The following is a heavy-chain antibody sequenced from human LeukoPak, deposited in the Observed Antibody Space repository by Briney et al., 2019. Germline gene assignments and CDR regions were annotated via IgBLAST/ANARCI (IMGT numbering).Heavy chain of an antibody. J-gene: IGHJ4*02. CDR2: FDPEDGET. CDR3: ATDLFRIDYGSGDTSLDY. V-gene: IGHV1-24*01. Sequence: ASVKVSCKVSGYTLTELSMHWVRQAPGKGLEWMGGFDPEDGETIYAQKLQGRVTMTEDTSTDTAHMELSSLRSEDTAVYYGATDLFRIDYGSGDTSLDYWGQGTLVTVSS. CDR1: GYTLTELS. D-gene: IGHD3-10*01.